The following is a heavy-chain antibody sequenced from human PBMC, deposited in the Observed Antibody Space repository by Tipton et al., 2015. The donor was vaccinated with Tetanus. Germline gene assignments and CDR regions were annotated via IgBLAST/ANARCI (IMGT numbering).Heavy chain of an antibody. J-gene: IGHJ4*02. Sequence: TLSLTCTVSGGSVSSGSYFWSWIRQPPGKGLEWIGHIYSSGGARYNPSLKSRITINPDTSKNQLSLQLNSVTPDDTAVYYCARSRGGDLDYWGQGTLVTVSS. D-gene: IGHD4-17*01. CDR3: ARSRGGDLDY. CDR2: IYSSGGA. CDR1: GGSVSSGSYF. V-gene: IGHV4-61*01.